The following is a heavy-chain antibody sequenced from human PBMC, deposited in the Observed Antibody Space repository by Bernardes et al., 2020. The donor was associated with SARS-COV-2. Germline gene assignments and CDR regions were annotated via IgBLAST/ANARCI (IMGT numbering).Heavy chain of an antibody. V-gene: IGHV1-24*01. CDR3: ATDDPAGAVFGVVIYALHI. Sequence: ASVKVSCKVSGYTLTEFSMHWVRHAPGKGLEWLGCFDPQQHKIIYAQKFQGRVTMTEDTSTDTAYMELRSLRSEDTAVYYCATDDPAGAVFGVVIYALHIWGQGTMVTVSS. CDR2: FDPQQHKI. D-gene: IGHD3-3*01. CDR1: GYTLTEFS. J-gene: IGHJ3*02.